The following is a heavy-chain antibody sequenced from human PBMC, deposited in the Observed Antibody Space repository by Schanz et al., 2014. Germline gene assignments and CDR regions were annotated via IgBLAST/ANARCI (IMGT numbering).Heavy chain of an antibody. D-gene: IGHD4-17*01. CDR1: GVTFSRLT. CDR3: ATLGYADSVS. J-gene: IGHJ5*02. V-gene: IGHV1-69*02. CDR2: VIPILGVT. Sequence: QVQLVQSGADVKKPGSSVRVSCTASGVTFSRLTFSWVRQAPGQGLEWMGRVIPILGVTHYAQKFQGRVTITADKSTTTAYMELNSLNSDDTAVYYCATLGYADSVSWGQGTLVTVSS.